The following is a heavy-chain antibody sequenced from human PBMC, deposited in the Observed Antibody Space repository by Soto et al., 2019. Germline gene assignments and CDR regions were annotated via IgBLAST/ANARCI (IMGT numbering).Heavy chain of an antibody. V-gene: IGHV1-18*01. CDR2: ISTFNGKT. J-gene: IGHJ3*02. CDR3: ARLLTEGVTYREDAFDI. CDR1: GYTFTSHG. Sequence: QVQLVQSGGEVKKPGASVKVSCKASGYTFTSHGIAWVRQAPGQGLEWMGWISTFNGKTDYSQKFQGRVTMTADTRTTTGYRELRSLRSDDTAVYYCARLLTEGVTYREDAFDIWGQGTKVTVSS. D-gene: IGHD3-9*01.